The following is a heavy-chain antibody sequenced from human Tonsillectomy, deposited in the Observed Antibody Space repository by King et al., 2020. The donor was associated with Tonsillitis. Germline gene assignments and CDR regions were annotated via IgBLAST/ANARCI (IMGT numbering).Heavy chain of an antibody. V-gene: IGHV1-69*09. CDR3: ARPCAGGTRGCAFDI. Sequence: QWQLVQSGAEVKKPGSSVKVSCKASGGTFSSYAISWVRQAPGQGLEWMGRIIPILGIANYAQKFQGRVTITADKSTSTAYMELSSLRSEDTAVYYCARPCAGGTRGCAFDIWGQGTMVTVSS. D-gene: IGHD4-23*01. J-gene: IGHJ3*02. CDR1: GGTFSSYA. CDR2: IIPILGIA.